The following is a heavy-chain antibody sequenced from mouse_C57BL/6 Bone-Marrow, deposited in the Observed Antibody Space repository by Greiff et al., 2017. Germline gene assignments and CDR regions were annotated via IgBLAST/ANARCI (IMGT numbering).Heavy chain of an antibody. Sequence: EVKLMESGPGLVKPSQSLSLTCSVTGYSITSGYYWNWIRQFPGNKLEWMGYISYDGSNNYNPSLKNRISITRDTSKNQFFLQLNSVTTEDTATYYCAREPFAYWGQGTLVTVSA. CDR3: AREPFAY. J-gene: IGHJ3*01. CDR1: GYSITSGYY. V-gene: IGHV3-6*01. CDR2: ISYDGSN.